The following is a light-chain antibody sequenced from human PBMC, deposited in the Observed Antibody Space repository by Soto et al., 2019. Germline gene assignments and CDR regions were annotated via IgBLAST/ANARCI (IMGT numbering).Light chain of an antibody. V-gene: IGLV2-14*01. CDR1: SSDVGTYPY. Sequence: QSALTQPASVSGSPGQSITISCTGTSSDVGTYPYVSWYQRHPGRAPQLMIYEVSNRPSGVSNRFSGSKSGNTASLTISGLHAEDEADYYCSSYSSSTTVLFGGGTKVTVL. J-gene: IGLJ3*02. CDR2: EVS. CDR3: SSYSSSTTVL.